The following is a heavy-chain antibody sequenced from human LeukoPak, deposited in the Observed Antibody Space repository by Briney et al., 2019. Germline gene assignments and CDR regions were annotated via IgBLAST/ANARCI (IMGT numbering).Heavy chain of an antibody. D-gene: IGHD3-22*01. Sequence: PGRSLRLSCAASGFTFDDYAMHWVRQAPGKGLEWVSGISWNSGSIGYADSVKGRFTISRDNAKNSLYLQMNSLRAEDTAVYHCAREYYYDSSGYVMGPDYWGQGTLVTVSS. CDR3: AREYYYDSSGYVMGPDY. V-gene: IGHV3-9*01. J-gene: IGHJ4*02. CDR1: GFTFDDYA. CDR2: ISWNSGSI.